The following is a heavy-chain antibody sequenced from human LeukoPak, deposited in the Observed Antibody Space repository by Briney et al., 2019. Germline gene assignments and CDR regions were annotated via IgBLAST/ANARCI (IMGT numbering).Heavy chain of an antibody. CDR1: GFTLSDYW. CDR2: ISSDGSWT. J-gene: IGHJ6*03. V-gene: IGHV3-74*01. CDR3: ALMDV. Sequence: QSGGSLRLSCGASGFTLSDYWMHWVRQAPGKGLVWVSRISSDGSWTSYADSVKGRFTISRDNAKNTLYLQMNSLRAEDTAVYYCALMDVWGKGTTVTVSS.